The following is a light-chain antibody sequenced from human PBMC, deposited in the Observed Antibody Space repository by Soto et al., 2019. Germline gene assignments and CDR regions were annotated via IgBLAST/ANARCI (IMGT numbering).Light chain of an antibody. CDR2: LGS. V-gene: IGKV2-28*01. CDR1: QSLLHSNGYKY. CDR3: MQALQTPPA. J-gene: IGKJ1*01. Sequence: DIVVTQSPLSLPVTPGEPASISCRSSQSLLHSNGYKYLDWYLQKPGQSPQLLIYLGSNRASGVPDRFSGSGSGTDFTLKISRVEAEDVGIYFCMQALQTPPAFGQGTKVDIK.